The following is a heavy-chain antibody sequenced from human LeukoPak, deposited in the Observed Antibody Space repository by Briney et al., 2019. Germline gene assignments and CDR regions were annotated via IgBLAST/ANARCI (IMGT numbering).Heavy chain of an antibody. V-gene: IGHV4-59*01. CDR2: IYYSGST. Sequence: SETLSLTCTVSGGSISSYYWGWIRQPPGKGLEWIGYIYYSGSTNYNPSLKSRVTISVDTSKNQFSLKLSSVTAADTAVYYCARDYSFGRGFDPWGQGTLVTVSS. CDR1: GGSISSYY. CDR3: ARDYSFGRGFDP. J-gene: IGHJ5*02. D-gene: IGHD2-21*01.